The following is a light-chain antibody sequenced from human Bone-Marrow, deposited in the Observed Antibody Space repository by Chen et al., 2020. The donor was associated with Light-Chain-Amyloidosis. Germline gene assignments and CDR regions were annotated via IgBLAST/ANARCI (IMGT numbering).Light chain of an antibody. CDR1: TTDFGLHNY. Sequence: QSALTQPRSVSGSPGQSITISCTGTTTDFGLHNYVSCYQQFPVKVPKLIIYDVLRRPRGGPDRFSGSKSGNTATLTLSGVEAEDEADYYCQVWDRSRDRPVFGGGTKLTVL. CDR2: DVL. CDR3: QVWDRSRDRPV. V-gene: IGLV2-11*01. J-gene: IGLJ3*02.